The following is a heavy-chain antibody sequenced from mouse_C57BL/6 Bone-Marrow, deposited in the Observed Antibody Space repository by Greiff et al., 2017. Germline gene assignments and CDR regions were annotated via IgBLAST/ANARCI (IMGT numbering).Heavy chain of an antibody. CDR1: GYTFTSYG. J-gene: IGHJ1*03. CDR2: IYPRSGNT. V-gene: IGHV1-81*01. D-gene: IGHD1-1*01. CDR3: ARCYYGSSWSYWYFDV. Sequence: VKLVESGAELARPGASVKLSCKASGYTFTSYGISWVKQRTGQGLEWIGEIYPRSGNTYYNEKFKGKATLTADKSSSTAYMELRRLTSEDSAVYFCARCYYGSSWSYWYFDVWGTGTTVTVSS.